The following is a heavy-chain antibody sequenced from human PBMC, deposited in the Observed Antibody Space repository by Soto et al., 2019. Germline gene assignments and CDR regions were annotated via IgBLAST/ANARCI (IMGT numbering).Heavy chain of an antibody. D-gene: IGHD3-10*01. CDR3: ARYVRGAPYYCGMDV. CDR1: GGSISSYY. J-gene: IGHJ6*02. CDR2: IYYSGST. V-gene: IGHV4-59*01. Sequence: SETLSLTCTVSGGSISSYYWSWIRQPPGKGLEWIGYIYYSGSTNYNPSLKSRVTISVDTSKNQFSLKLSSVTAADTAVYYCARYVRGAPYYCGMDVWGQGTTVTVSS.